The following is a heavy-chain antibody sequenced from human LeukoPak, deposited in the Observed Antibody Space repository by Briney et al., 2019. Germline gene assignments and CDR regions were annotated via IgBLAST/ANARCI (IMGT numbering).Heavy chain of an antibody. CDR1: GFIFSGYT. CDR3: ARVWSMIREYVEY. V-gene: IGHV3-21*01. CDR2: ISSSNDYI. D-gene: IGHD3-10*01. J-gene: IGHJ4*02. Sequence: GGSLRLSCAASGFIFSGYTMNWVRQTPGKGLAWVSSISSSNDYIYYADSVKGRFTISRDNSKDSLYLQMSSLRAEDTAVYYCARVWSMIREYVEYWGQGTLVTVSS.